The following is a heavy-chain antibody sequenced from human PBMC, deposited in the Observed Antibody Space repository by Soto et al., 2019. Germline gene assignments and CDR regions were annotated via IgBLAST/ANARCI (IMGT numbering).Heavy chain of an antibody. V-gene: IGHV3-23*01. D-gene: IGHD7-27*01. CDR1: GFTFSSYT. Sequence: EVQLLESGGGLVEPGGSRRLSCAASGFTFSSYTMSWVRQAPGKGLEWVSTISGSGSSTYSAYSAKGRFTIPRDNSKNTLYLQMNSLRVEDTAIYYCAKAWGIDYWGQGPLVTVSS. CDR3: AKAWGIDY. CDR2: ISGSGSST. J-gene: IGHJ4*02.